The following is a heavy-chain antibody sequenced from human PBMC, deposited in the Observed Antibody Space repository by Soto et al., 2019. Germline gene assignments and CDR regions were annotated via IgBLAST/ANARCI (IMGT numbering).Heavy chain of an antibody. D-gene: IGHD1-26*01. CDR3: ARNQGDLLHPD. CDR2: ISRTSSYI. V-gene: IGHV3-21*01. J-gene: IGHJ4*02. CDR1: GFTFSTYA. Sequence: EVQLVESGGGLVKPGVSLRLSCAASGFTFSTYAMNWVRQAPGKGLEWVSSISRTSSYIYYADSVKGRCTISRDNAKNSLYLQMNSMRAEDTAVYYCARNQGDLLHPDWGQGTMVTVSS.